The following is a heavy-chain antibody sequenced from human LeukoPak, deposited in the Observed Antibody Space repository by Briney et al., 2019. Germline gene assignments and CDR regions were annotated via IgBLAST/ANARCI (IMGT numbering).Heavy chain of an antibody. V-gene: IGHV3-23*01. Sequence: GGSLRLSCAASGFTFSSYAMSWVRQAPGKGLEWVSVISGNGGRTYYADSVKGRFTISRDNSKNTLYLQMNSLRAEDTAVYYCAKVRDMDTVLGRFDNWGQGTLATVSS. CDR1: GFTFSSYA. D-gene: IGHD5-18*01. CDR3: AKVRDMDTVLGRFDN. CDR2: ISGNGGRT. J-gene: IGHJ5*02.